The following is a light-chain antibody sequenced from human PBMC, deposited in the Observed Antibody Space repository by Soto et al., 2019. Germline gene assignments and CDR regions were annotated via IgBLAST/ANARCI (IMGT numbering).Light chain of an antibody. V-gene: IGKV3-15*01. CDR2: DAS. CDR1: QSVSSY. J-gene: IGKJ4*01. Sequence: EIVLTQSPATLSLSPGERATLSCRASQSVSSYLAWYQQKPGQAPRLLIYDASTRATGIPDRFTGRGSGTEFTLTISSLQSEDSAVYFCQQYNDWPPITFGGGTKVDIK. CDR3: QQYNDWPPIT.